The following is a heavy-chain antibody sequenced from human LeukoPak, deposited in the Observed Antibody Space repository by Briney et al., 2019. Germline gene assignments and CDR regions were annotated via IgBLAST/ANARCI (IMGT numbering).Heavy chain of an antibody. V-gene: IGHV3-30*02. CDR2: IRYDGSNK. Sequence: PGGSLRLSCAASGFTFSSYGMHWVRQAPGKGLEWVAFIRYDGSNKYYADSVKGRFTISRDNSKNTLYLRMNSLRAGDTAVYYCAKLIQLERSVDAFDIWGQGTMVTVSS. CDR3: AKLIQLERSVDAFDI. D-gene: IGHD1-1*01. CDR1: GFTFSSYG. J-gene: IGHJ3*02.